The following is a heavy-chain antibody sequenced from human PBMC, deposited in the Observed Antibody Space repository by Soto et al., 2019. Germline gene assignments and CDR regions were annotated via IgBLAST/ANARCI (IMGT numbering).Heavy chain of an antibody. CDR1: VGSISSYY. D-gene: IGHD3-10*01. J-gene: IGHJ3*02. CDR2: IYYSGST. V-gene: IGHV4-59*08. CDR3: ARLHYYYGSGSYAFDI. Sequence: PSETLSLTCTVSVGSISSYYWSWIRQPPGKGLEWIGYIYYSGSTYYNPSLKSRVTISVDTSKNQFSLKLSSVTAADTAVYYCARLHYYYGSGSYAFDIWGQGTMVTVSS.